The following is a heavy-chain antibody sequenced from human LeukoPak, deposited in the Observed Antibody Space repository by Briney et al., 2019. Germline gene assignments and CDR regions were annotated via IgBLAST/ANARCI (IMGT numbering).Heavy chain of an antibody. CDR1: GFTFSSYA. CDR3: AGGRDYSSSWYYYYMDV. CDR2: ISGSGGST. Sequence: PGGSLRLSCAASGFTFSSYAISWGREAPGKGLEWVSAISGSGGSTYYADSVKGRFTISRDNSKNTLYLQMNSLRAEDTAVYYCAGGRDYSSSWYYYYMDVWGKGTTVTVSS. V-gene: IGHV3-23*01. J-gene: IGHJ6*03. D-gene: IGHD6-13*01.